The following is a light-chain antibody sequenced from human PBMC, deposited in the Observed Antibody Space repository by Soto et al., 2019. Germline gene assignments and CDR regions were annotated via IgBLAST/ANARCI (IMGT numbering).Light chain of an antibody. CDR2: LAS. CDR1: QSISNL. Sequence: DIQMTQSPSSLSASVGDRVSIPCRASQSISNLLNWYQQKPGKAPKLLIYLASSLQSGVPSRFSGSGSGTDFTLTISGLQPDDFATYYCQQSYSAPYTFGQGTKLEIK. J-gene: IGKJ2*01. V-gene: IGKV1-39*01. CDR3: QQSYSAPYT.